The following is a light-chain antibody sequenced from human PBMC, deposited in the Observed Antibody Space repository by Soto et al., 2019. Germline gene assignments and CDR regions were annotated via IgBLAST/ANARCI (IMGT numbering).Light chain of an antibody. V-gene: IGKV1-5*01. J-gene: IGKJ3*01. CDR3: QHLNNYPPFT. CDR1: QSISRW. Sequence: DIQMTQSPSTLSASVGDRVTITCRASQSISRWLAWYQQKPGKAPQALIYDASSLKSGVPSRFSGNGSGTEFTLTISSLQPDDFATYYCQHLNNYPPFTFGPGTKVDLE. CDR2: DAS.